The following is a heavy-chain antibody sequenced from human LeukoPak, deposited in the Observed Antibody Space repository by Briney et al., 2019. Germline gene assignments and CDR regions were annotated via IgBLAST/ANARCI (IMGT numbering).Heavy chain of an antibody. J-gene: IGHJ4*02. CDR2: IKQDGSEK. D-gene: IGHD1-7*01. CDR1: GFTFSSYW. Sequence: PGGSLRLSCAASGFTFSSYWMSWVRQAPGKGLEWVANIKQDGSEKYYVDSVKGRFTISRDNAKNSLYLQMNSLRAEDTAVYYCARDGSGLELVGPDYWGQGTLVTVSS. CDR3: ARDGSGLELVGPDY. V-gene: IGHV3-7*01.